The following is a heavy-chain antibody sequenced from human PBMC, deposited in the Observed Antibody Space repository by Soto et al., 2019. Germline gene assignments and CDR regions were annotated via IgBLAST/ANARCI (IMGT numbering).Heavy chain of an antibody. Sequence: SETLSLTCAVSGGSISSSNCWSWVRQPPGKGLEGIGEIYHSESTNYNPSLKSRVTISVDKSKNQFSLKLSSVTAADTAVYYFASWGGYYVSSGSKLGYGMDVWGQGTTVTVSS. V-gene: IGHV4-4*02. CDR3: ASWGGYYVSSGSKLGYGMDV. J-gene: IGHJ6*02. CDR1: GGSISSSNC. CDR2: IYHSEST. D-gene: IGHD3-22*01.